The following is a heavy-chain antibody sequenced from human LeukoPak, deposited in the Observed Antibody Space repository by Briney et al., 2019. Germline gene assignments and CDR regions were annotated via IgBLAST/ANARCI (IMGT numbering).Heavy chain of an antibody. CDR2: LYFSGST. V-gene: IGHV4-59*01. J-gene: IGHJ4*02. Sequence: SETLSLTCTVSGVSISADYWSWIRQPPGEALEWIGHLYFSGSTNYNPSLKSRVTISEDTSKNQFSLKLTSVTAADTAVYYCARGGGGWSFDNWGRGTLVTVSS. CDR1: GVSISADY. D-gene: IGHD6-19*01. CDR3: ARGGGGWSFDN.